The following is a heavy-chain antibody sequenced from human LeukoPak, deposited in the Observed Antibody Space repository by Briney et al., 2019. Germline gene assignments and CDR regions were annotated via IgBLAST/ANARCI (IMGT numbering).Heavy chain of an antibody. CDR2: ISGSGGST. J-gene: IGHJ4*02. CDR3: AKGIEYSSSSPDY. V-gene: IGHV3-23*01. D-gene: IGHD6-6*01. Sequence: PGGSLRLSCAASGFTFSSYAMSWVRQAPGKGLEWVSAISGSGGSTYYADSVKGRFTIPRDNSKNTLYLQMNSLRAEDTAVYYCAKGIEYSSSSPDYWGQGTLVTVSS. CDR1: GFTFSSYA.